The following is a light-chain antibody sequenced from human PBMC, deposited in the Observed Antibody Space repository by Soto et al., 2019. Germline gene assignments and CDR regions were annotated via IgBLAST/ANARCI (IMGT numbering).Light chain of an antibody. J-gene: IGKJ4*01. Sequence: IQLTQSPSSLSASVGDRVTITCRASQSISTYLSWYQQKPGKAPKLLIYRTSTMQSGVPSRFSGGGSGAEFTLTISILQPEDFATYYCQQSHSTPLTFGGGTKVEIK. CDR2: RTS. V-gene: IGKV1-39*01. CDR1: QSISTY. CDR3: QQSHSTPLT.